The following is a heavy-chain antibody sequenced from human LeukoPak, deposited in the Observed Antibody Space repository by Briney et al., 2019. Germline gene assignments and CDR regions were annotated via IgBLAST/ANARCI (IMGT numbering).Heavy chain of an antibody. D-gene: IGHD3-22*01. J-gene: IGHJ3*02. CDR1: GGSISSHY. CDR2: IYYSGRT. CDR3: ARLLDNDSSGDPDTFDM. Sequence: PSETLSLTCTVYGGSISSHYWSWIRQPPGKGLEWIGYIYYSGRTRYNPSLQSRVTISIDTSENNFSLKLTSVTAADTALYYCARLLDNDSSGDPDTFDMWGQGTVVTVSS. V-gene: IGHV4-59*11.